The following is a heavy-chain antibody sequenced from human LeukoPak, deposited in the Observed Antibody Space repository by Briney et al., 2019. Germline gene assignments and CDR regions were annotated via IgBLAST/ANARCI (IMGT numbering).Heavy chain of an antibody. CDR3: VEESIAARPVDY. Sequence: APVKVSCKASGGTFSSYAISLVRQAPGQGLEWMGRIIPIFGTANYAQKFQGRVTITTDDSTSTAYMELSSLRSEDTAVYYCVEESIAARPVDYWGQGTLVTVSS. V-gene: IGHV1-69*05. CDR1: GGTFSSYA. CDR2: IIPIFGTA. J-gene: IGHJ4*02. D-gene: IGHD6-6*01.